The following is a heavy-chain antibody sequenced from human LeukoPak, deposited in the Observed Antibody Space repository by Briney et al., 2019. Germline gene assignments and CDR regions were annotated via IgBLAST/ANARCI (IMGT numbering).Heavy chain of an antibody. Sequence: SQTLSHTFAISGDSVSSNSAGWNWIRQSPSRGLEWLGRTYYRSKWYNDYAVSVKSRITINPDTSKNQFSLQLNSVTPEDTAVYYSARDLGRSYWYFDYLGEAALVTVSS. D-gene: IGHD1-26*01. J-gene: IGHJ4*02. V-gene: IGHV6-1*01. CDR3: ARDLGRSYWYFDY. CDR2: TYYRSKWYN. CDR1: GDSVSSNSAG.